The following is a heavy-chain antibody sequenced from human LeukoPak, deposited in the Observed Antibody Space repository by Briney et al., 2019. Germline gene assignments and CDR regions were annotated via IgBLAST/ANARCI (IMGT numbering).Heavy chain of an antibody. Sequence: PSETLSLTWAVYGGSFSGYYWSWIRQPPGKGLEWIGEINHSGSTNYNPSLKSRVTISVDTSKNQFSLKLSSVTAADTAVYYCARDDWSIAAAGTFWFDPWGQGTLVTVSS. CDR3: ARDDWSIAAAGTFWFDP. J-gene: IGHJ5*02. CDR2: INHSGST. CDR1: GGSFSGYY. V-gene: IGHV4-34*01. D-gene: IGHD6-13*01.